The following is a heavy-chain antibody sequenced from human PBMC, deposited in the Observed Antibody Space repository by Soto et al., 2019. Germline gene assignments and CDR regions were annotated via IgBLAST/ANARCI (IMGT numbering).Heavy chain of an antibody. CDR2: IISGGSRV. CDR3: ARERTSKGGMDV. Sequence: EVQLVESGGGLVQPGGSLRLSCAASGFTFSNDWMNWVRQGPGKGLEWVSRIISGGSRVSYADSVKGRFTIARDNSKNTLYLEMHSLTAEDTAVYYGARERTSKGGMDVWGQGTTVTVSS. V-gene: IGHV3-74*01. CDR1: GFTFSNDW. J-gene: IGHJ6*02.